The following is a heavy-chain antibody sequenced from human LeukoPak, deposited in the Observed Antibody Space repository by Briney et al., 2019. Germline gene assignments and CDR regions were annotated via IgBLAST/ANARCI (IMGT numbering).Heavy chain of an antibody. V-gene: IGHV1-8*01. CDR3: ARDIRPYYDILTGHYYFDY. D-gene: IGHD3-9*01. CDR2: MNPNSGNT. J-gene: IGHJ4*02. CDR1: GYTFTSYD. Sequence: ASVKVSCKASGYTFTSYDINWVRQATGQGLEWMGWMNPNSGNTGYAQKFQGRVTMTRNTSISTAYMELSSLRSEDTAVYYCARDIRPYYDILTGHYYFDYWGQGTLVTVSS.